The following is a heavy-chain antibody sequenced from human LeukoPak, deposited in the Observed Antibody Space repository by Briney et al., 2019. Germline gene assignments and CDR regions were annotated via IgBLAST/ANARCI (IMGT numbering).Heavy chain of an antibody. J-gene: IGHJ6*03. CDR2: INPNSGGT. Sequence: ASVKVSCKASGYTFTSYCISWVRQAPGQGLEWMGWINPNSGGTNYAQKFQGRVTMTRDTSISTAYMELSRLRSDDTAVYYCARDRSTVLGYCSGGSCYSPSRYYYYMDVWGKGTTVTVSS. V-gene: IGHV1-2*02. CDR1: GYTFTSYC. D-gene: IGHD2-15*01. CDR3: ARDRSTVLGYCSGGSCYSPSRYYYYMDV.